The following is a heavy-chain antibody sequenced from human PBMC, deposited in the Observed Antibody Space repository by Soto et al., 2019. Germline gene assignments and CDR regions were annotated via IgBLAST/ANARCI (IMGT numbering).Heavy chain of an antibody. CDR1: GFTLNIYG. CDR3: AKDQASGQGSFDS. CDR2: ISYDGSNQ. J-gene: IGHJ4*02. V-gene: IGHV3-30*18. Sequence: VKLVESGGGVVQPGGSLRLSCAASGFTLNIYGMHWVRQAPDKGLEWVALISYDGSNQYYADSVKGRFTISRDNSQNTPFLQMNSLRADATAVYYCAKDQASGQGSFDSWGQGTLVTVSS.